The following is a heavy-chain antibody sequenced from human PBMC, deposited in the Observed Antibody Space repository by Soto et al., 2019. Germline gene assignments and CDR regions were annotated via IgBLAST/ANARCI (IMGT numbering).Heavy chain of an antibody. Sequence: PSLTCXVSGGSISSGGYYWSWIRQHPGKGLEWIGYIYYSGSTYYNPSLKSRVTISVDTSKNQFSLKLSSVTAADTAVYYCARADEGSGSGSYEYGMDVWGQGTTVTVSS. D-gene: IGHD3-3*01. CDR1: GGSISSGGYY. J-gene: IGHJ6*02. CDR3: ARADEGSGSGSYEYGMDV. V-gene: IGHV4-31*03. CDR2: IYYSGST.